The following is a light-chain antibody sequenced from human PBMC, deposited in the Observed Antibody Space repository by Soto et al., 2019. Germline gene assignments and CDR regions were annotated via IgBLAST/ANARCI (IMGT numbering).Light chain of an antibody. CDR2: AAS. Sequence: IVRTQSPATLSVSPGERTTLSCRASHNIYTKLAWYHQRPGQAPRLLIYAASTRATGIPARFSGSGSGTEFTLTISGLQSEDFGVYYCQQYENWRTFGQGTIV. J-gene: IGKJ1*01. CDR3: QQYENWRT. V-gene: IGKV3-15*01. CDR1: HNIYTK.